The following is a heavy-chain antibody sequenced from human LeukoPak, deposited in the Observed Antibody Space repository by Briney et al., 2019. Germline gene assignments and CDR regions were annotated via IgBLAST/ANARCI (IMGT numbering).Heavy chain of an antibody. CDR2: INSNSGGT. V-gene: IGHV1-2*02. Sequence: ASVKVPCKASGYTFSGYYMHWVRQAPGQGLEWMGWINSNSGGTNYAQKFQGRVTMTRETSISTAYMDLRRLTSDDTAVYYCASSRFLEWLYVLDYWGQGTLVTVSS. CDR1: GYTFSGYY. D-gene: IGHD3-3*01. CDR3: ASSRFLEWLYVLDY. J-gene: IGHJ4*02.